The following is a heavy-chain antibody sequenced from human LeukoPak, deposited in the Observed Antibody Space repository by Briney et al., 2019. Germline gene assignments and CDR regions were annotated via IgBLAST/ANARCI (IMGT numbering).Heavy chain of an antibody. CDR2: ISGSGGST. Sequence: GGSLRLSCAASGFTFSSYAMSWVRQAPGKGLEWVSAISGSGGSTYYADSVKGRFTTSRDNSKNTLYLQMNSLRAEDTAVYYCAKGYYYDSSGYYYVLAFDIWGQGTMVTVSS. CDR1: GFTFSSYA. J-gene: IGHJ3*02. D-gene: IGHD3-22*01. CDR3: AKGYYYDSSGYYYVLAFDI. V-gene: IGHV3-23*01.